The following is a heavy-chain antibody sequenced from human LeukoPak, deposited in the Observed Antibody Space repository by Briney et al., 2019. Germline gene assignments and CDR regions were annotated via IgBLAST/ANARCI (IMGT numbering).Heavy chain of an antibody. CDR3: ARSVEMATITHWFDP. CDR1: GYSISSGYY. D-gene: IGHD5-24*01. Sequence: PSETLSLTCTVSGYSISSGYYWGWIRQPPGKGLEWIGYIYYSGSTNYNPSLKSRVTISVDTSKNQFSLKLSSVTAAGTAVYYCARSVEMATITHWFDPWGQGALVTVSS. J-gene: IGHJ5*02. CDR2: IYYSGST. V-gene: IGHV4-61*01.